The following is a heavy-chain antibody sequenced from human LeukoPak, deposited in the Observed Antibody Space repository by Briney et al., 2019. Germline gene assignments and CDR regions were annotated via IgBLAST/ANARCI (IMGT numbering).Heavy chain of an antibody. V-gene: IGHV4-39*02. Sequence: SETLSLTCTVSAGSFISSSHHWGWIRQSPGKGLEWIGTVYYGRTTYYNPSLDGRVTISLDTSANHFSLQLNSVTAADTAVYYCARLGGFRTPLQGNWGQGTLVTVSS. D-gene: IGHD4-11*01. CDR3: ARLGGFRTPLQGN. CDR1: AGSFISSSHH. CDR2: VYYGRTT. J-gene: IGHJ4*02.